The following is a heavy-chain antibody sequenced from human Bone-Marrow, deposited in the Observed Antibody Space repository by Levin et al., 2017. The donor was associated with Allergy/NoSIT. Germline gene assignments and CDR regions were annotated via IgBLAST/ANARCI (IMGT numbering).Heavy chain of an antibody. J-gene: IGHJ4*02. CDR1: GGSISSGAYS. Sequence: SETLSLTCDVSGGSISSGAYSWSWIRQPPGEALEWLGYIYHSGSAFYNPSLKSRVTISVDRSKNHFSLRLTSVTAADTAVYYCAREVTTVRGAYYFDYWGQGTLVTVSS. V-gene: IGHV4-30-2*01. CDR3: AREVTTVRGAYYFDY. D-gene: IGHD3-10*01. CDR2: IYHSGSA.